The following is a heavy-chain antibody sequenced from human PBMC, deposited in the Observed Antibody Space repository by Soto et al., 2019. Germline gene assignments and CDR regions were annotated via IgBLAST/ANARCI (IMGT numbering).Heavy chain of an antibody. J-gene: IGHJ4*02. CDR2: IKQDGSEK. D-gene: IGHD2-21*01. V-gene: IGHV3-7*01. Sequence: EVQLVESGGGLVQPGGSLRLSCAASGFTFSSYWMSWVRQAPGKGLEWVANIKQDGSEKYYVDSVKVRFTISRDNAKNSLYLQMNSLRAEDTAVYYCARDPYAVIVDYWGQGTLVTVSS. CDR3: ARDPYAVIVDY. CDR1: GFTFSSYW.